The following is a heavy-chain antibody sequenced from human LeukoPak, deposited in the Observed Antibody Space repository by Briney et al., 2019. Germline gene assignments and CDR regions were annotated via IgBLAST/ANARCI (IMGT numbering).Heavy chain of an antibody. CDR2: MNPNSGNT. Sequence: GASVKVSCKASGYTFTSYDINWVRQATGQGLEWMGWMNPNSGNTGYAQKFQGRVTITRNTSISTAYMELSSLRSEDTAVYYCARGLDTAMVTGYYYMDVWGKGTTVTVSS. D-gene: IGHD5-18*01. CDR3: ARGLDTAMVTGYYYMDV. CDR1: GYTFTSYD. J-gene: IGHJ6*03. V-gene: IGHV1-8*03.